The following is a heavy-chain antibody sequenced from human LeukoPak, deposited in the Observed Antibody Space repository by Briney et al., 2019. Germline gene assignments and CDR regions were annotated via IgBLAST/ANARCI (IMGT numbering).Heavy chain of an antibody. D-gene: IGHD3-3*01. CDR3: ARDWGGSWAIEY. J-gene: IGHJ4*02. CDR2: ISSSSSYI. V-gene: IGHV3-21*01. Sequence: PGGSLRLSCAASGFTFRSYSVNWVRQAPGKGLEWVSSISSSSSYIYYADSVEGRFTISRDNAKNSLYLQMNSLRAEDTAVYYCARDWGGSWAIEYWGQGTLVIVSS. CDR1: GFTFRSYS.